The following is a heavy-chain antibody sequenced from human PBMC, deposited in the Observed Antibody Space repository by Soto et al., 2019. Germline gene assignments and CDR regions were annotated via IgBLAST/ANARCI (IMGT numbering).Heavy chain of an antibody. CDR3: TSASFGSGSYRDYYYYGMDV. CDR1: WYVITGYY. Sequence: ASVKVSCKASWYVITGYYMHRVRQAPGQGREWMVWINPNSGDTNDAQKFQGWVTMSRDTSISTAYMKLSRLRADDTALYYCTSASFGSGSYRDYYYYGMDVWGQGTTVTVSS. J-gene: IGHJ6*02. D-gene: IGHD3-10*01. CDR2: INPNSGDT. V-gene: IGHV1-2*04.